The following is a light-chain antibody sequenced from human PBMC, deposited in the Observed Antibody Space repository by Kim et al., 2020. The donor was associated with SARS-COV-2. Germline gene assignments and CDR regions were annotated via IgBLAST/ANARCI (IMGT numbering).Light chain of an antibody. CDR2: NNY. V-gene: IGLV1-40*01. Sequence: QGVTIACTGSNSNIGAGYEVHWYQQLPGTAPKLLIYNNYRRPSGVPDRFSGSTSATSASLAITWLQAEDEAVYYCQSYDTGLSGIIFGGGTKLTVL. CDR3: QSYDTGLSGII. J-gene: IGLJ2*01. CDR1: NSNIGAGYE.